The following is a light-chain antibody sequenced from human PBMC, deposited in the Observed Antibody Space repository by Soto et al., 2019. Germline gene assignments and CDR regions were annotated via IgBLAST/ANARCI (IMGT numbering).Light chain of an antibody. J-gene: IGKJ1*01. CDR3: QQYASTPWT. V-gene: IGKV3-20*01. CDR2: GAF. CDR1: QSVTDNF. Sequence: EIVLTQSPGTLSLSPGERATLSCRASQSVTDNFLAWYQQKPGQAPRLLFHGAFSRPAGIPKRFSGSGSGTDFTLTISSLEPEDFAIYYCQQYASTPWTFGQGTMVEIK.